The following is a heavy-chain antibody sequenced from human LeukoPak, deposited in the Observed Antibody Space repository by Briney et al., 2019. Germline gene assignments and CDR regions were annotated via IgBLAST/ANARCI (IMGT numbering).Heavy chain of an antibody. J-gene: IGHJ4*02. CDR3: ARVSLWFGELLQRTYYFDY. D-gene: IGHD3-10*01. CDR1: GYTFTSYG. V-gene: IGHV1-18*01. CDR2: ISAYNGNT. Sequence: GASVKVSCKASGYTFTSYGISWVRQAPGQGLEWMGWISAYNGNTNYGQKLQGRVTMTTDTSTSTAYMELRSLRSDDTAVYYCARVSLWFGELLQRTYYFDYWGQGTLVTVSS.